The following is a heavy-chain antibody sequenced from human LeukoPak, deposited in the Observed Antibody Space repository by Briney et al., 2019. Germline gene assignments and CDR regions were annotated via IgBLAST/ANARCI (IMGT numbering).Heavy chain of an antibody. CDR1: GGSISSGSSY. D-gene: IGHD6-19*01. CDR3: ARTRGIAVAGIHFDY. V-gene: IGHV4-61*10. Sequence: SQTLSLTCTVSGGSISSGSSYWTWIRQPAGKGLEWIGYIYYSGSTNYNPSLKSRVTISVDTSKNQFSLKLSSVTAADTAVYYCARTRGIAVAGIHFDYWGQGTMVTVSS. CDR2: IYYSGST. J-gene: IGHJ4*02.